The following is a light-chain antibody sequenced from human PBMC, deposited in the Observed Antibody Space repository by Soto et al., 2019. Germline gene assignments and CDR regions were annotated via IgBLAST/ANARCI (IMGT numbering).Light chain of an antibody. CDR2: AAS. CDR3: QQTHTTFT. Sequence: DIQITQSPSSLSASVGDRVTITCRASQSISTYLNWYQQKPGKVPKLLIYAASSLQSGVPSRFSGSGSGTDFTLTISSLQPEDFATYYCQQTHTTFTFGGGTTVEIK. CDR1: QSISTY. V-gene: IGKV1-39*01. J-gene: IGKJ4*01.